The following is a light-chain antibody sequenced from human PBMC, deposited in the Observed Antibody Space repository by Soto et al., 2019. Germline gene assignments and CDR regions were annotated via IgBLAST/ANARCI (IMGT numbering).Light chain of an antibody. Sequence: EVVLTQSPGTLSLSPGERATLSCRASQSVSSSYLAWYQQKPGQAPRLLIYGASSRATGIPDRFSGSGSGTDFTLTIIRLEPEDFAVYYCQQYGSSKWKCGQGTKVHIK. CDR2: GAS. V-gene: IGKV3-20*01. CDR1: QSVSSSY. CDR3: QQYGSSKWK. J-gene: IGKJ1*01.